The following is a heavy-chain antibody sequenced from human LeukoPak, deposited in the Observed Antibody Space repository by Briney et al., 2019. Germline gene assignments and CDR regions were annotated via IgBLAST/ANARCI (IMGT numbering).Heavy chain of an antibody. CDR1: GFTFDDYA. D-gene: IGHD2-15*01. J-gene: IGHJ5*02. CDR2: ISSSSSYI. Sequence: GRSLRLSCAASGFTFDDYAMHWVRQAPGKGLEWVSSISSSSSYIYYADSVKGRFTISRDNAKNSLYLQMNSLRAEDTAVYYCARDKEGGQDITNWFDPWGQGTLVTVSS. V-gene: IGHV3-21*01. CDR3: ARDKEGGQDITNWFDP.